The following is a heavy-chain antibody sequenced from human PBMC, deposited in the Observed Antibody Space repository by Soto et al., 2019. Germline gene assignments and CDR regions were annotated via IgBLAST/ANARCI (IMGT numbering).Heavy chain of an antibody. J-gene: IGHJ4*02. V-gene: IGHV4-39*01. CDR1: GGSISSSSYY. Sequence: QLQLQESGPGLVKPSETLSLTCTVSGGSISSSSYYWGWIRQPPGKGLEWIGSIYYSGSTYYNPSLKSRVTISVDTSKNQFSLKLSSVTAADTAVYYCAGGIAVAGNVDYWGQGTLVTVSS. D-gene: IGHD6-19*01. CDR3: AGGIAVAGNVDY. CDR2: IYYSGST.